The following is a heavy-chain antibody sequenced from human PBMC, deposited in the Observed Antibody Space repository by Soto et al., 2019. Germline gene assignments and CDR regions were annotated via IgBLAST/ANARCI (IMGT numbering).Heavy chain of an antibody. J-gene: IGHJ4*02. CDR3: VKDRGVGRRGAFDY. CDR2: INWDSGFI. CDR1: GFTFDDYA. Sequence: EVQLVESGGGLVQPGRSLRLSCAASGFTFDDYAMHWVRQAPGKGLEWVSNINWDSGFIDYADSVKGRFTISRDNAKNSLYLQMSSLRPEDTAFYYCVKDRGVGRRGAFDYWGQGTLVTVSS. D-gene: IGHD3-10*01. V-gene: IGHV3-9*01.